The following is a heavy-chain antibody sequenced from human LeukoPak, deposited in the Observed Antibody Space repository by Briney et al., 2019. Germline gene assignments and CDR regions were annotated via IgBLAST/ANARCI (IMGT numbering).Heavy chain of an antibody. CDR2: ISSSGSTI. CDR1: GFTFSDYY. D-gene: IGHD3-22*01. J-gene: IGHJ4*02. Sequence: GGSLRLSCAASGFTFSDYYMSWIRQAPGKGLEWVSYISSSGSTIYYADSVKGRFTISRDNAKNSLYLQMNSLRAEDTAVYYCARDWGYDSSGYWQKYFDTWGQGTLVTVSS. CDR3: ARDWGYDSSGYWQKYFDT. V-gene: IGHV3-11*04.